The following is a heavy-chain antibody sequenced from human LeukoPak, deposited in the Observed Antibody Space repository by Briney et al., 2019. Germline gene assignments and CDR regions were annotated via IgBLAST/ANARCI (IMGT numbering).Heavy chain of an antibody. D-gene: IGHD3-10*01. J-gene: IGHJ5*02. Sequence: GGSLRLSCAASGFTFSSYGMHWVRQAPGKGLEWVAFIRYDGSNKYYADSVKGRFTISRDNSKNTLYLQMNSLRAEDTAVYYCAKGKGGLLWFGENDPWGQGTLVTVSS. CDR1: GFTFSSYG. V-gene: IGHV3-30*02. CDR2: IRYDGSNK. CDR3: AKGKGGLLWFGENDP.